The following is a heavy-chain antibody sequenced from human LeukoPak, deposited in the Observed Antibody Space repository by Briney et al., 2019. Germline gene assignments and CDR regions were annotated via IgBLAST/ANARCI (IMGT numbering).Heavy chain of an antibody. J-gene: IGHJ4*02. CDR3: ARGGYYGSGSYYNVY. Sequence: SETLSLTCAVYGGSFSGYYWSWIRQSPGKGLEWIGEINQSGSTNYNPSLKSRVTISVDTSKNQFSLKLSSVTAADTAVYYCARGGYYGSGSYYNVYWGQGTLVTVSS. D-gene: IGHD3-10*01. V-gene: IGHV4-34*01. CDR2: INQSGST. CDR1: GGSFSGYY.